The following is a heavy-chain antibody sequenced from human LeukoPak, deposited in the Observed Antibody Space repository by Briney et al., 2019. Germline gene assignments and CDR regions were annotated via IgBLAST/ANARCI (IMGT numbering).Heavy chain of an antibody. J-gene: IGHJ4*02. CDR1: GFTFSSYA. CDR3: AAHPGYSSGWYCY. CDR2: ISGSGGST. V-gene: IGHV3-23*01. Sequence: PGGSLRLSCAASGFTFSSYAMSWVRQAPGKGLEWVSAISGSGGSTYYADSVKGRFTISRDNSKNTLYLQMNSLRAEDTAVYYCAAHPGYSSGWYCYWGQGTLVTVSS. D-gene: IGHD6-19*01.